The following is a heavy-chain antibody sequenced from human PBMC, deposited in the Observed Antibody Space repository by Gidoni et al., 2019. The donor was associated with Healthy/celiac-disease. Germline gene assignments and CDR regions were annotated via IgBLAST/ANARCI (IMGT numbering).Heavy chain of an antibody. J-gene: IGHJ5*02. CDR3: ARGHRAVAGNWFDP. V-gene: IGHV4-4*02. CDR1: GGSISSSNW. CDR2: IYHSGST. D-gene: IGHD6-19*01. Sequence: QVQLQESGPGLVKPSGTLSLTCAVSGGSISSSNWWSWVRPPPGKGLEWIGEIYHSGSTNYNPYRKSRVTISVDKSKNQFSLKLSSVTAADTAVYYCARGHRAVAGNWFDPWGQGTLVTVSS.